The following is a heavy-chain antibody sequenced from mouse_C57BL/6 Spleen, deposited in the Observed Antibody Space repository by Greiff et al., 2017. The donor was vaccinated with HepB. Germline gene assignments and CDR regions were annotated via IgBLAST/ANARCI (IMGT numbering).Heavy chain of an antibody. D-gene: IGHD2-1*01. V-gene: IGHV2-2*01. CDR2: MWSGGST. Sequence: QVQLKESGPGLVQPSQSLSITCTVSGFSLTSYGVHWVRQSPGKGLEWLGVMWSGGSTDYNAAFISRLSISKDNSKSQVFFKMNSLQAEDTAIYYCARSGNYGNYAMDYWGQGTSVTVSS. J-gene: IGHJ4*01. CDR1: GFSLTSYG. CDR3: ARSGNYGNYAMDY.